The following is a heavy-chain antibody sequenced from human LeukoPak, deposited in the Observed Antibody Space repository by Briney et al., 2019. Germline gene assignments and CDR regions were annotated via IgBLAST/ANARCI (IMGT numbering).Heavy chain of an antibody. V-gene: IGHV3-30*18. CDR3: ANEQQLAY. CDR1: GFTFSSYG. Sequence: SGGSLRLSCAASGFTFSSYGMHWVRQAPGKGLEWVAVISYDGSNKYYADSVKGRFTISRDNSKNMLYLQMNSLRAEDTAVYYCANEQQLAYWGQGTLVTVSS. J-gene: IGHJ4*02. D-gene: IGHD6-13*01. CDR2: ISYDGSNK.